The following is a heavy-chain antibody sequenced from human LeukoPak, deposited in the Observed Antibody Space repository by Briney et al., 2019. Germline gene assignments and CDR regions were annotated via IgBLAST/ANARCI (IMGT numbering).Heavy chain of an antibody. CDR1: GGTFSSYA. CDR3: ARSLFRFLEWSYRSYFYYYMDV. CDR2: IIPIFGTV. Sequence: SVKVSCKASGGTFSSYAISWVRQAPGQGLEWMGGIIPIFGTVNYAQKFQGRVTITADKSTGTAYMELSSLRSEDTAVYYCARSLFRFLEWSYRSYFYYYMDVWGKGTTVAVSS. J-gene: IGHJ6*03. V-gene: IGHV1-69*06. D-gene: IGHD3-3*01.